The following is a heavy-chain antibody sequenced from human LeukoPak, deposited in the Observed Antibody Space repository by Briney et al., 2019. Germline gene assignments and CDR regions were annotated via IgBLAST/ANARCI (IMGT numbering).Heavy chain of an antibody. Sequence: GESLKISCRGSGYSFTTFWIGWVRQRPGKGLEWMGIIYPGDSDTRYSPSFQGQVTISADKSSSIAYLQWRSLKTSGTATYYCTRLPDYGPILIDYWGQGTLVTVSS. J-gene: IGHJ4*02. CDR1: GYSFTTFW. D-gene: IGHD4-17*01. V-gene: IGHV5-51*01. CDR2: IYPGDSDT. CDR3: TRLPDYGPILIDY.